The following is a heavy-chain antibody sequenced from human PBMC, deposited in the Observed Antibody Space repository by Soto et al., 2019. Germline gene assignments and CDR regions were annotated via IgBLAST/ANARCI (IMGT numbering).Heavy chain of an antibody. CDR1: GYTFTSYG. CDR2: ISAYNGNT. J-gene: IGHJ4*02. Sequence: GASVKVSCKASGYTFTSYGISWVRQAPGQGLEWIGWISAYNGNTNYAQKLQGRVTMTTDTSTSTAYVELRSLRSDDTAVYYCARDILNQGGPNDYWGQGTLVTVSS. CDR3: ARDILNQGGPNDY. D-gene: IGHD3-16*01. V-gene: IGHV1-18*01.